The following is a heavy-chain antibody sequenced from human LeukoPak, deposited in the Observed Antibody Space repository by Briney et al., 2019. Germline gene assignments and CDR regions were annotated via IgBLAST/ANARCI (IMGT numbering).Heavy chain of an antibody. CDR1: GFTFSSFW. CDR2: IKQDGSEK. D-gene: IGHD6-19*01. Sequence: GGSLRLSCAASGFTFSSFWMSWVRQAPGKGLEWVANIKQDGSEKYYADSVKGRFTISRDNSKNTLYLQMNSLRAEDTAVYYCAKDSNGQWLAPTFGIWGQGTMVTVSS. V-gene: IGHV3-7*03. J-gene: IGHJ3*02. CDR3: AKDSNGQWLAPTFGI.